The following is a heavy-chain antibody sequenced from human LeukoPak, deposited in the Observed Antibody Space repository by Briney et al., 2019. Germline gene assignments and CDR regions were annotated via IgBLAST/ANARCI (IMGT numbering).Heavy chain of an antibody. J-gene: IGHJ4*02. CDR2: INFDGTTT. V-gene: IGHV3-74*01. D-gene: IGHD1-1*01. Sequence: VGSLRLSCAASGFTFRSYWMHWVRQAPGKGPVWVSRINFDGTTTTYADSVEGRFTISRDNAKNTLYLQMNSLRTEDTAVYYCARDLHWTQLDYWGQGTLVTVSS. CDR3: ARDLHWTQLDY. CDR1: GFTFRSYW.